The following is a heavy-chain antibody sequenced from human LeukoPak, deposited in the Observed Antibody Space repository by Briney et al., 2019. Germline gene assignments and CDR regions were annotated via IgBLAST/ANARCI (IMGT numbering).Heavy chain of an antibody. CDR3: AGTPLRYFDWLSSRGGRPRSYWYFDL. Sequence: PSETLSLTCTVSGGSISSYYWSWIRQPPGKGLEWIGYIHYSGSTNYNPSLKSRVTISVDTSKNQFSLKLSSVTAADTAVYYCAGTPLRYFDWLSSRGGRPRSYWYFDLWGRGTLVTVSS. CDR1: GGSISSYY. J-gene: IGHJ2*01. D-gene: IGHD3-9*01. CDR2: IHYSGST. V-gene: IGHV4-59*01.